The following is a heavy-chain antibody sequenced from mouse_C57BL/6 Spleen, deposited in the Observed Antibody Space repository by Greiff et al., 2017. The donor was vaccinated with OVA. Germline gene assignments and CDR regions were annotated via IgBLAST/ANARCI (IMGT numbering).Heavy chain of an antibody. CDR2: ISYDGSN. J-gene: IGHJ1*03. CDR1: GYSITSGYY. Sequence: VQLKESGPGLVKPSQSLSLTCSVTGYSITSGYYWNWIRQFPGNKLEWMGYISYDGSNNYNPSLKNRISITRDTSKNQFFLKLNSATTEDTATYYCARGGNYGYFDVWGTGTTVTVSS. V-gene: IGHV3-6*01. CDR3: ARGGNYGYFDV. D-gene: IGHD1-1*02.